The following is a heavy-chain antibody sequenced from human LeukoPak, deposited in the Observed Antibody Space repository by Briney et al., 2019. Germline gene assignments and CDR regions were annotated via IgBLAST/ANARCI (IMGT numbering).Heavy chain of an antibody. J-gene: IGHJ6*03. CDR3: ASGRTIFYYYMDV. Sequence: ASVKVSCKASGYSFTGYYMHWVRQAPGQGLEWVGWINANSGGTKYAQKLQGRVTMTRDTSISTAYMELSRLRSDDTAVYYCASGRTIFYYYMDVWGKGTTVTISS. V-gene: IGHV1-2*02. CDR2: INANSGGT. D-gene: IGHD3-3*02. CDR1: GYSFTGYY.